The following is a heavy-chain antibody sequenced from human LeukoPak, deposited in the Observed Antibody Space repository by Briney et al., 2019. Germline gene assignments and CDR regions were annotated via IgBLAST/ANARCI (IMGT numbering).Heavy chain of an antibody. CDR3: AKGGVRGVIDGLHWFDP. CDR1: GFTFSRYG. V-gene: IGHV3-30*02. Sequence: GGSLRLSWAASGFTFSRYGMHWVRQAPGEVLEWVAFIRDDGSNKYYADSVKGRFTISRDNSKTTLYLQMTSLRAEDTAVYYCAKGGVRGVIDGLHWFDPWGQGTLVTVSS. D-gene: IGHD3-10*01. J-gene: IGHJ5*02. CDR2: IRDDGSNK.